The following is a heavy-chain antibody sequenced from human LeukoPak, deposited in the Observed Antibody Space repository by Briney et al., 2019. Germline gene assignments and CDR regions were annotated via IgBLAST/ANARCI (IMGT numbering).Heavy chain of an antibody. CDR3: ARASPLGVNWFDP. J-gene: IGHJ5*02. CDR1: GYSISSGYY. V-gene: IGHV4-34*01. Sequence: PSETLSLTCAVSGYSISSGYYWSWIRQPPGKGLEWIGEINHSGSPNYNPSLKSRITISVDTSKNQFSLKLSSVTAADTAVYYCARASPLGVNWFDPWGQGTLVTVSS. CDR2: INHSGSP. D-gene: IGHD3-10*01.